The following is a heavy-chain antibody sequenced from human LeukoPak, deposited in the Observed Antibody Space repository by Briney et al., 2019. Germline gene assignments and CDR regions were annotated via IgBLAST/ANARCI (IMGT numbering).Heavy chain of an antibody. CDR1: GFTFSSFW. V-gene: IGHV3-7*01. Sequence: PRGSLRLSCAASGFTFSSFWMTWVRQAPGKGLEWVANIKQDGSEKYYVDSVRGRFTISRDNATNSLYLQMNSLRAEDTAVYYCARDLNYFDYWGQGTLVTVSS. CDR3: ARDLNYFDY. J-gene: IGHJ4*02. CDR2: IKQDGSEK.